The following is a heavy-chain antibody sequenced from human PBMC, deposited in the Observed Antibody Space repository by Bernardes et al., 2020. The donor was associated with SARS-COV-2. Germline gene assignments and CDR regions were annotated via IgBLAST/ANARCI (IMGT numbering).Heavy chain of an antibody. CDR3: ARAEPTRWLVQLRYYYGMDV. V-gene: IGHV3-74*01. Sequence: GGSLRLSCAASGFTFSSYWMHWVRQAPGTGLVWVSRINSDGSSPSYADSVKGRFTISRDNAKNTLYLQMNSLRAEDTAVYYCARAEPTRWLVQLRYYYGMDVWGQGTTVTVSS. CDR2: INSDGSSP. J-gene: IGHJ6*02. CDR1: GFTFSSYW. D-gene: IGHD3-22*01.